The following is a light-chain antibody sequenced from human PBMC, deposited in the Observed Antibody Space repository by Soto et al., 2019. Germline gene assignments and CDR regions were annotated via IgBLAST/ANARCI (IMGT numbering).Light chain of an antibody. Sequence: ELVLTQSPGTLSLSPGERATLSCRASQSVSSSDLAWYQQKPGQAPRLLIYGASIRPPGITDRVSGSVSVTAFTLTITRLEHEDFAVYYCQQHGSSQPYTFGQGTNLQIK. CDR1: QSVSSSD. J-gene: IGKJ2*01. CDR2: GAS. V-gene: IGKV3-20*01. CDR3: QQHGSSQPYT.